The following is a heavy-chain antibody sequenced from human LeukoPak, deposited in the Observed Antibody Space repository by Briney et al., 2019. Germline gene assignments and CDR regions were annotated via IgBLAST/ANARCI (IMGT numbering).Heavy chain of an antibody. D-gene: IGHD5-18*01. CDR1: GGSISSGEYY. Sequence: SQTLSLPCTVSGGSISSGEYYWSWIRPPPGKGLEWIGYIYYSGSTYYNPSLKSRVTISVDTSKNQFSLKLSSVTAADTAVYYCARDPRYSPRYFDYWGQGTLVTASS. V-gene: IGHV4-30-4*01. CDR3: ARDPRYSPRYFDY. CDR2: IYYSGST. J-gene: IGHJ4*02.